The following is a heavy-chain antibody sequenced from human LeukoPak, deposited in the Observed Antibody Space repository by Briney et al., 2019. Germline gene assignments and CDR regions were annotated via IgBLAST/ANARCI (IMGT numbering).Heavy chain of an antibody. CDR3: ARESQEGYYYDNSGMDV. D-gene: IGHD3-22*01. J-gene: IGHJ6*04. Sequence: ASVKVSCKASGGTFSSYAISWVRQAPGQGLEWMGWINPNSGGTNYAQKFQGRVTMTRDTSISTAYMELSRLRFDDTAVYYCARESQEGYYYDNSGMDVWGKGTTVTVSS. CDR2: INPNSGGT. V-gene: IGHV1-2*02. CDR1: GGTFSSYA.